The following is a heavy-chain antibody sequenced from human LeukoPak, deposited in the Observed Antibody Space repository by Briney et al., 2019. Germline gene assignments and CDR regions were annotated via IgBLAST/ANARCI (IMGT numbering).Heavy chain of an antibody. D-gene: IGHD4-17*01. CDR1: GFTFSSYG. Sequence: GGSLRLSCAASGFTFSSYGMNWVRQAPGKGLEWVSYISSSSSTIYYADYVKGRFTISRDNAKNSLYLQMNSLRAEDTAVYYCASLAYGDYVGYWGQGTLVTVSS. CDR3: ASLAYGDYVGY. CDR2: ISSSSSTI. V-gene: IGHV3-48*01. J-gene: IGHJ4*02.